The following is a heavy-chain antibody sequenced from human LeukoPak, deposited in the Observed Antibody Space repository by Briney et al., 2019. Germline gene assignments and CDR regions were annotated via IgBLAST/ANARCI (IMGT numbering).Heavy chain of an antibody. J-gene: IGHJ4*02. D-gene: IGHD4-17*01. CDR3: ATYGDYVSYFDY. V-gene: IGHV4-39*01. CDR2: IYYSGST. Sequence: PSETLSLTCSVSGGSISSSSYYWGWIRQPPGKGLEWIGSIYYSGSTYYNPSLKSRVTISVDTSKNQFSLKLRSVTAADTAVYYCATYGDYVSYFDYWGQGTLVTVSS. CDR1: GGSISSSSYY.